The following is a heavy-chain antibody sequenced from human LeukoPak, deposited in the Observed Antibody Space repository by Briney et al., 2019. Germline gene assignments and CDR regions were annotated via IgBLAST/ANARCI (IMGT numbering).Heavy chain of an antibody. Sequence: GGSLRLSCAASGFTFSSFAMHWVRQAPGKGLEWVAFISYDGGNTYYADSVKGRFTISRDNSKNTVSLQMNSLRAEDTAVYYCARGPAANSGNYYVGDYWGQGTLVTVSS. D-gene: IGHD1-26*01. V-gene: IGHV3-30*04. CDR2: ISYDGGNT. CDR1: GFTFSSFA. J-gene: IGHJ4*02. CDR3: ARGPAANSGNYYVGDY.